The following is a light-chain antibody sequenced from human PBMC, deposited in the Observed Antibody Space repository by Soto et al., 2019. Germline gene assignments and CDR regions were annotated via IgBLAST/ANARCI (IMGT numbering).Light chain of an antibody. CDR2: EVT. J-gene: IGLJ1*01. CDR3: SSYAGSNIDV. CDR1: SSDVGDFNY. V-gene: IGLV2-8*01. Sequence: QSALTQPPSASGSPGQSVTISCTGTSSDVGDFNYVSWYQQHPGKAPKLMIYEVTKRPSGVPDRFSGSKSGNTASLTVSGLQPEDEADYYCSSYAGSNIDVFGTGTKVTVL.